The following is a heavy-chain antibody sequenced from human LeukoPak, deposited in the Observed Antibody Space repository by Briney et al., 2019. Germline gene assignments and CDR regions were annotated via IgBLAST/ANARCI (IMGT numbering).Heavy chain of an antibody. Sequence: SETLSLTCTVSGGSMTGYYWNWIRQPPGKGLEWIGYVFYTGDTNHNPSLKSRVTISLDTSKKQVALRLTSVTAADTAVYYCARHPFATPFDHWGRGTLVTVSS. CDR3: ARHPFATPFDH. V-gene: IGHV4-59*08. D-gene: IGHD2-15*01. CDR1: GGSMTGYY. CDR2: VFYTGDT. J-gene: IGHJ4*02.